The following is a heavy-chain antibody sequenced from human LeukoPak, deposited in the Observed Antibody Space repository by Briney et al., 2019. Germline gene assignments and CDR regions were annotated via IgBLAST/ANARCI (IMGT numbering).Heavy chain of an antibody. D-gene: IGHD3-22*01. CDR2: ISGSGGST. J-gene: IGHJ3*02. V-gene: IGHV3-23*01. CDR1: GFTFSSYA. CDR3: AKDLYYDSSGTGSAFDI. Sequence: GGSLRLSCAASGFTFSSYAMSWVRQAPGKGLEWVSAISGSGGSTYYADSVKGRFTISRDNSKNTLYLQMNSLRAEDTAVYYCAKDLYYDSSGTGSAFDIWGQGTMVTVSS.